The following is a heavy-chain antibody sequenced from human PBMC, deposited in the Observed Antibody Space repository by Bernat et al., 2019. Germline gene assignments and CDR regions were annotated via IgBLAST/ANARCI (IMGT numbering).Heavy chain of an antibody. CDR1: GFTFSSYS. D-gene: IGHD1-1*01. CDR3: ANLPVGTTGTNFDY. J-gene: IGHJ4*02. Sequence: EVQLVESGGGLVKPGGSLRLSCAASGFTFSSYSMNWVRQAPGKGLEWVSSISSSSSYIYYADSVKGRFTISRDNAKNSLYLQMNSLRDEDTAVYYCANLPVGTTGTNFDYWGQGTLVTVSS. CDR2: ISSSSSYI. V-gene: IGHV3-21*01.